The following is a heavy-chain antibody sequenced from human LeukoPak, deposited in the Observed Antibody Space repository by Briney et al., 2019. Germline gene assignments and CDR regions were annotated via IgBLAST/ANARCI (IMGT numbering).Heavy chain of an antibody. CDR3: ARGVLLEQQRIFDY. CDR1: GYTLTS. D-gene: IGHD6-13*01. CDR2: ISAYNGNT. J-gene: IGHJ4*02. Sequence: ASVKVSCKASGYTLTSSWVRQAPGQGLEWMGWISAYNGNTNYAQKLQGRVTMTTDTSTSTAYMELRSLRSDDTAVYYCARGVLLEQQRIFDYWGQGTLVTVSS. V-gene: IGHV1-18*01.